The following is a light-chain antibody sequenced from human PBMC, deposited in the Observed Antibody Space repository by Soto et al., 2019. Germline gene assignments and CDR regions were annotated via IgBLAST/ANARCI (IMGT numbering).Light chain of an antibody. CDR2: GAS. V-gene: IGKV3-20*01. CDR1: QRVGSY. Sequence: EIGLTQSPGTLSLSPGERATLSCRASQRVGSYLAWYQQKPGQAPRLLMYGASSRDTGIPDRFSGSGSGTDFTLTISILEPEDFAVYYCHHYGDTPRTFGQGTKVEIK. CDR3: HHYGDTPRT. J-gene: IGKJ1*01.